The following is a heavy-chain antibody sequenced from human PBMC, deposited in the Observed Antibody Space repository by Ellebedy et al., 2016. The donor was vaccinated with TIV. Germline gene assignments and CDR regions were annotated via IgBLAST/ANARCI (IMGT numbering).Heavy chain of an antibody. CDR1: GFTFSTYP. V-gene: IGHV3-23*01. CDR2: ISANGGTT. J-gene: IGHJ4*02. Sequence: GESLKISCAASGFTFSTYPMNWVRQAPGKGLEWVSIISANGGTTYYADSVKGRFTISRDNANNSLYLQMDSLRAEDTAVYYCATDEGFYWGQGTLVTVSS. CDR3: ATDEGFY.